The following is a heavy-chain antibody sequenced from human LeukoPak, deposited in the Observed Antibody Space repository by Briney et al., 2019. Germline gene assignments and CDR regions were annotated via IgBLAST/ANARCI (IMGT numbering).Heavy chain of an antibody. J-gene: IGHJ4*02. CDR3: AKDEGITMVRGVISRGPFDY. D-gene: IGHD3-10*01. Sequence: PGRSLRLSCAASGFTFDDYAMHWVRQAPGKGLEWVSGISWNSGSIGYADSVKGRFTISRDNAKNSLYLQMNSLRAEDTALYYCAKDEGITMVRGVISRGPFDYWGQGTLVTVSS. CDR2: ISWNSGSI. V-gene: IGHV3-9*01. CDR1: GFTFDDYA.